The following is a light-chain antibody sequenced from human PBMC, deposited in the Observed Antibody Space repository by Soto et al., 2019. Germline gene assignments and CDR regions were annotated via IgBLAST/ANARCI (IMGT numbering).Light chain of an antibody. J-gene: IGKJ2*01. Sequence: EILLTQAPGTLSLSPGERATLSCRASQSVRNSYLAWYQQKPGQAPRLLIYGASGRATGIPDRFSGSRSGTDFTLTISRLEPEDFAVYYCQQYGSSPYTFGQGTKLEI. CDR2: GAS. CDR3: QQYGSSPYT. CDR1: QSVRNSY. V-gene: IGKV3-20*01.